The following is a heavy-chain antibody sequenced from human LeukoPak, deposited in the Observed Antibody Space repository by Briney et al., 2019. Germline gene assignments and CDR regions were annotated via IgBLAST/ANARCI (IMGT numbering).Heavy chain of an antibody. Sequence: ASVKVSCKASGYTFTSYGISWVRQAPGQGLEWMGWISAYNGNTNYAQKLQGRVTMTTDTSTSTAYMELRSLRSDDTAVYYCARDQSLTPKGYFDWLFAYDAFDIWGQGTMVSVSS. D-gene: IGHD3-9*01. CDR3: ARDQSLTPKGYFDWLFAYDAFDI. J-gene: IGHJ3*02. CDR2: ISAYNGNT. CDR1: GYTFTSYG. V-gene: IGHV1-18*01.